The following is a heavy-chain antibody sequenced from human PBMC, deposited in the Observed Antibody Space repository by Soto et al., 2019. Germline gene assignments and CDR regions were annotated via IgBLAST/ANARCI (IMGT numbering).Heavy chain of an antibody. CDR3: LRHDEAAVVSKGFDY. J-gene: IGHJ4*02. CDR2: FYFGATN. V-gene: IGHV4-39*01. Sequence: GGWLRQPPGKGLEWIASFYFGATNYCNPSLKSRVTLSMCSSQNQFSLNLTSVTAPDTAVYFFLRHDEAAVVSKGFDYWGQGILVTVSS. D-gene: IGHD3-22*01.